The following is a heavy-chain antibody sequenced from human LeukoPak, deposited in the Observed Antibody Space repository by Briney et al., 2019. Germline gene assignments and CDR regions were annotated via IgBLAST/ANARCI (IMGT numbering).Heavy chain of an antibody. CDR1: GFTFSSYW. D-gene: IGHD2-15*01. V-gene: IGHV3-7*01. CDR2: IKQDGSEK. J-gene: IGHJ4*02. CDR3: ARDGLGYCSGGSCYFDY. Sequence: GGSLRLSCAASGFTFSSYWMSWVRQAPGKGLEWVANIKQDGSEKYYVDSVKGRFTISRDNAKNSLYLQMNSLRAEDTAVYYCARDGLGYCSGGSCYFDYWGQGTLVTVSS.